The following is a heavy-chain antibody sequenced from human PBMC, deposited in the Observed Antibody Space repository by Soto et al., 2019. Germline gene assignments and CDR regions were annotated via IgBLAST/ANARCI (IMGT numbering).Heavy chain of an antibody. Sequence: LRLSCAASGFTFSSYAMHWVRQAPGKGLEWVAVISYDGSNKYYADSVKGRFTISRDNSKNTLYLQMNSLRAEDTAVYYCASPCRGCDYVWGSYRHSFDYWGQGTLVTVSS. V-gene: IGHV3-30-3*01. D-gene: IGHD3-16*02. CDR3: ASPCRGCDYVWGSYRHSFDY. CDR2: ISYDGSNK. CDR1: GFTFSSYA. J-gene: IGHJ4*02.